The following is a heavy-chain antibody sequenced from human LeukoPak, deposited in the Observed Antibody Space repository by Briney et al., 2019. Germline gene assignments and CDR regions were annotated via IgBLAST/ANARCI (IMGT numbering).Heavy chain of an antibody. CDR2: INPSGGST. D-gene: IGHD3-9*01. CDR3: ARVEDILGLGDYYYGMDV. Sequence: GASVKVSCKASGYTFTSYYMHWVRQAPGQGLEWMGIINPSGGSTSYAQKFQGRVTMTRDTSTSTVYMELSSLRSEDTAVYYCARVEDILGLGDYYYGMDVWGQGTTVTVSS. J-gene: IGHJ6*02. CDR1: GYTFTSYY. V-gene: IGHV1-46*01.